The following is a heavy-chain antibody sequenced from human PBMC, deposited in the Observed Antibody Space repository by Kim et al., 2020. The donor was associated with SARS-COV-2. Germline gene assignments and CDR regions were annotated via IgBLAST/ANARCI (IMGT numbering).Heavy chain of an antibody. CDR2: IWHDGSNT. D-gene: IGHD3-10*01. CDR3: ARALHYGSGSYSPLEY. Sequence: GGSLRLSCAASGFIFSGYGMHWVRQAPGRGLEWVALIWHDGSNTDYADSLKGRFTISRDNSKNTLYLQMNSLRAEDTAVYYCARALHYGSGSYSPLEYWGQGTLVTVSS. CDR1: GFIFSGYG. V-gene: IGHV3-33*01. J-gene: IGHJ4*02.